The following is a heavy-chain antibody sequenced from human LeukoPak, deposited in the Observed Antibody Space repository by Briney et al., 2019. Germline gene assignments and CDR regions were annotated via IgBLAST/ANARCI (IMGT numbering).Heavy chain of an antibody. CDR3: ATGVDFWSGARDY. D-gene: IGHD3-3*01. J-gene: IGHJ4*02. Sequence: ASVKVSCKVSGYTLTELSMHWVRQAPGKGLEWMGGFDPEDGETIYAQKFQGRVTMTEDTSTDTAYMELSSLRSEDTAVYYRATGVDFWSGARDYWGQGTLVTVSS. CDR1: GYTLTELS. V-gene: IGHV1-24*01. CDR2: FDPEDGET.